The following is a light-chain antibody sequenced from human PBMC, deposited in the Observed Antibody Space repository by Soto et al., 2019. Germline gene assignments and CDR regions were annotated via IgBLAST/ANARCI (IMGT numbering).Light chain of an antibody. CDR3: SSYTSTSTLVV. J-gene: IGLJ3*02. CDR1: SSDVGDYNY. CDR2: VVS. Sequence: QYALTQPASVSGSPGQSITISCTGNSSDVGDYNYVSWYQQHPGKAPKLMIYVVSNRPSGVSNRFSGSKSGNTASLTISGLQAEDEADYYCSSYTSTSTLVVFGGGTKLTAL. V-gene: IGLV2-14*01.